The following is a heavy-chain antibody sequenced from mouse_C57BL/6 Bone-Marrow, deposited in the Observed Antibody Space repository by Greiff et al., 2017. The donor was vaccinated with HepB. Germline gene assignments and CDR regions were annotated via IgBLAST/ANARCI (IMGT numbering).Heavy chain of an antibody. D-gene: IGHD1-1*01. V-gene: IGHV5-6*01. J-gene: IGHJ4*01. CDR2: ISSGGSYT. CDR3: ARHLTKSYYAMDD. Sequence: EVHLVESGGDLVKPGGSLKLSCAASGFTFSSYGMSWVRQTPDKRLEWVATISSGGSYTYYPDSVKGRFTISRDNAKNTLYLQMSSLKSEDTAMYYCARHLTKSYYAMDDWGKGTSVTVYS. CDR1: GFTFSSYG.